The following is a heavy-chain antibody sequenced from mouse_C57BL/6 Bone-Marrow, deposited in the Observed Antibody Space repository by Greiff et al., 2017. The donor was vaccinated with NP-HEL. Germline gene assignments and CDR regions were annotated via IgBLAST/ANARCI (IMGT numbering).Heavy chain of an antibody. V-gene: IGHV2-2*01. D-gene: IGHD2-1*01. CDR2: IWSGGSS. CDR1: GFSLTSYG. Sequence: QVQLKESGPGLVQPSQSLSITCTVSGFSLTSYGVHWVRQSPGKGLEWLGVIWSGGSSAYNAAFISRLSISKDNSKSQVFFKMNSLQADDTAIYYCASYGNYYFDYWGQGTTLTVSS. CDR3: ASYGNYYFDY. J-gene: IGHJ2*01.